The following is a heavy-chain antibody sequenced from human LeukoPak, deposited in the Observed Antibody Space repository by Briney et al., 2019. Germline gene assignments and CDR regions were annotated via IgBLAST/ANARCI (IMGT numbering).Heavy chain of an antibody. V-gene: IGHV1-8*01. J-gene: IGHJ5*02. CDR2: MNPNSGNT. D-gene: IGHD3-3*01. CDR1: GYTFTSYD. Sequence: ASVKVSCKASGYTFTSYDINWVRQATGQGLEWMGWMNPNSGNTGYAQKFRGRVTMTRNTSISTAYMELSSLRSEDTAVYYCARGPVRFLEWRSSFLGFDPWGQGTLVTVSS. CDR3: ARGPVRFLEWRSSFLGFDP.